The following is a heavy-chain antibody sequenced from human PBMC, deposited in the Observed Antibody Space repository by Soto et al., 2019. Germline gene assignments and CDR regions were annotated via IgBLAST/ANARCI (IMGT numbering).Heavy chain of an antibody. D-gene: IGHD5-18*01. Sequence: ASVKVSCKASGYTFTSYGISWVRQAPGRGLEWMGWISAYNGNTNYAQKLQGRVTMTTDTSTSTAYMELRSLRSDDTAVYYCARETDTAMVYYYYYYGMDVWGQGTTVTVS. J-gene: IGHJ6*02. CDR1: GYTFTSYG. V-gene: IGHV1-18*01. CDR2: ISAYNGNT. CDR3: ARETDTAMVYYYYYYGMDV.